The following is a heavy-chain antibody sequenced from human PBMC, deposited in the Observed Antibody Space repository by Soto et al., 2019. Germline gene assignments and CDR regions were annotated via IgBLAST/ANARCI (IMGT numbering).Heavy chain of an antibody. D-gene: IGHD2-2*01. Sequence: PSETLSLTCAVYGGSFSAYYWSWIRQPPGKGLEWIGEINHSGSTNYNPSLKSRVTISVDTSKNQFSLKLSSVTAADTAVYYCARGRIIVVPAAMRNWFDPWGQGTLVTVSS. V-gene: IGHV4-34*01. CDR1: GGSFSAYY. CDR3: ARGRIIVVPAAMRNWFDP. CDR2: INHSGST. J-gene: IGHJ5*02.